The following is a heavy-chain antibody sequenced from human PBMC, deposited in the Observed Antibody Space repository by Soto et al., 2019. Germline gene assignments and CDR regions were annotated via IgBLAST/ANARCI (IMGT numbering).Heavy chain of an antibody. CDR2: IIPILGIA. Sequence: GASVKVSCKASGGTFSSYTISWVRQAPGQGLEWMGRIIPILGIANYAQKFQGRVTITADKSTSTAYMELSSLRSEDTAVYYCAREEYYYGSGAFFDYWGQGTLVTVS. CDR1: GGTFSSYT. D-gene: IGHD3-10*01. V-gene: IGHV1-69*04. J-gene: IGHJ4*02. CDR3: AREEYYYGSGAFFDY.